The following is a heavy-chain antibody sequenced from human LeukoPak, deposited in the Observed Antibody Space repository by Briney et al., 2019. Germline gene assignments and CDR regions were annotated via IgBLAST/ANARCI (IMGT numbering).Heavy chain of an antibody. CDR1: GRSISSYY. CDR3: ARDLYGSGQYYYYYYMDV. J-gene: IGHJ6*03. D-gene: IGHD3-10*01. CDR2: IYTSGST. Sequence: SETLSLTCTVSGRSISSYYWSWIRQPAGKGLEWIGRIYTSGSTNYNPSLKSRVTMSVDTSKNQFSLKLSSVTAADTAVYYCARDLYGSGQYYYYYYMDVWGKGTTVTVSS. V-gene: IGHV4-4*07.